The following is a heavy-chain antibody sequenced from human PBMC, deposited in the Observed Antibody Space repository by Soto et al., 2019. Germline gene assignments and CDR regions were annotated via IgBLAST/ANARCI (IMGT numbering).Heavy chain of an antibody. Sequence: GGSLRLSCAASGFTFSSYAMHWVRQAPGKGLEWVAVISYDGSNKYYADSVKGRFTISRDNSKNTLYLQMNSLRAEDTAVYYCARDGAYSSSWAHYYYGMDVWGQGTTVTVSS. CDR3: ARDGAYSSSWAHYYYGMDV. V-gene: IGHV3-30-3*01. CDR2: ISYDGSNK. CDR1: GFTFSSYA. D-gene: IGHD6-13*01. J-gene: IGHJ6*02.